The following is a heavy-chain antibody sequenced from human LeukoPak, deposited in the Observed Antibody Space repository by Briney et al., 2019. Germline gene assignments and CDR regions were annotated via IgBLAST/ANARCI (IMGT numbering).Heavy chain of an antibody. Sequence: GGSLRLTCTVSGFPFDDYGMSWVRQAPGKGLEWVSGIKWNDDRIGYADSVKGRFTISRDNAKNSLYLQMNSLRAEDTAVYYCARGEGLTRITIFGVVIRESRWFDPWGQGTLVTVSS. D-gene: IGHD3-3*01. CDR2: IKWNDDRI. J-gene: IGHJ5*02. CDR3: ARGEGLTRITIFGVVIRESRWFDP. V-gene: IGHV3-20*04. CDR1: GFPFDDYG.